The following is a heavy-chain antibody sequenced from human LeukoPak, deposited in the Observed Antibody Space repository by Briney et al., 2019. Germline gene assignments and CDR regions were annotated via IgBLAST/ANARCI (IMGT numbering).Heavy chain of an antibody. CDR2: ISYDGSNK. J-gene: IGHJ3*02. Sequence: GRSLRLSCAASGFTFSSYGMHWVRQAPGKGLEWVAVISYDGSNKYYADSVKGRFTISRDNSKNTLYLQMNSLRAEDTAVYYCAKVGGLFSGSYRDGAFDIWGQGTMVTVSS. D-gene: IGHD1-26*01. V-gene: IGHV3-30*18. CDR3: AKVGGLFSGSYRDGAFDI. CDR1: GFTFSSYG.